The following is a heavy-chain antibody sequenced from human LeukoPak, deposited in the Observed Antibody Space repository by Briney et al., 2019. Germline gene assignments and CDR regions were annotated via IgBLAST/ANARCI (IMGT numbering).Heavy chain of an antibody. D-gene: IGHD3-9*01. CDR1: GLTFSGSG. CDR2: VGRQGDSDAT. Sequence: GGSLRLSCAASGLTFSGSGIHWVRQASGKGLEWLGRVGRQGDSDATRYAASLKGKFTISRVDSRNTAYLQMNSLKTEDTAVYYCAGDYNFLTGLNYWGQGTLVTVSS. CDR3: AGDYNFLTGLNY. V-gene: IGHV3-73*01. J-gene: IGHJ4*02.